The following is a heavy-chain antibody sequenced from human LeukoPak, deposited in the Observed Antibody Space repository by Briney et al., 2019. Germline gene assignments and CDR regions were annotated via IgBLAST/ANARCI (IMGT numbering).Heavy chain of an antibody. CDR3: ARGRLMAAPDERYYFDY. CDR1: GGTFSSYS. Sequence: ASVKVSCKDSGGTFSSYSINWVRQAPRQGLEWMGGIIPLFNTPNYAQKFQGGVTITADKSTSTAYMVLSSLRSEDTAVYYCARGRLMAAPDERYYFDYWGQGTLVTVSS. CDR2: IIPLFNTP. V-gene: IGHV1-69*06. D-gene: IGHD6-6*01. J-gene: IGHJ4*02.